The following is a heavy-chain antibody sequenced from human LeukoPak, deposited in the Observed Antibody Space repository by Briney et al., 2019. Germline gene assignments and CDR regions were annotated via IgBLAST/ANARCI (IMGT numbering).Heavy chain of an antibody. CDR2: IYYSGST. CDR3: ARDHPGGGIDAFDI. D-gene: IGHD6-13*01. J-gene: IGHJ3*02. CDR1: GGSISSYY. V-gene: IGHV4-59*12. Sequence: SETLSLTCTVSGGSISSYYWSWIRQPPGKGLEWIGYIYYSGSTNYNPSLKSRVTISVDTSKNQFSLKLSSVTAADTAVYYCARDHPGGGIDAFDIWGQGTMVTVSS.